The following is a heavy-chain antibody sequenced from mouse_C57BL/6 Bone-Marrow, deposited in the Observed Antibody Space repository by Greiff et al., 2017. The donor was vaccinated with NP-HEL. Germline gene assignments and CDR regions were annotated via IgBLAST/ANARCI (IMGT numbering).Heavy chain of an antibody. V-gene: IGHV2-6*01. J-gene: IGHJ3*01. Sequence: VQGVESGPGLVAPSQSLSITCTVSGFSLTSYGVDWVRQSPGKGLEWLGVIWGVGSTNYNSALKSRLSISKDNSKSQVFLKMNSLQTDDTAMYYCASGYGNYGFAYWGQGTLVTVSA. CDR2: IWGVGST. D-gene: IGHD2-10*02. CDR1: GFSLTSYG. CDR3: ASGYGNYGFAY.